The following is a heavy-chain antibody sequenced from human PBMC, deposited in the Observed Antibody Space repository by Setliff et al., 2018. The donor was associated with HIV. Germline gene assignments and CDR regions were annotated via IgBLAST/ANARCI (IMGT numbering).Heavy chain of an antibody. V-gene: IGHV4-31*03. J-gene: IGHJ6*03. D-gene: IGHD4-17*01. CDR2: IYYSGST. CDR3: ARINGEYPSYYYMDV. Sequence: SETLSLTCTVSGGSISSGGYFWSWIRQLPGKGLEWIGYIYYSGSTFYNPSLKSRVSISVDTAKNQFSLKLTSVTAADTAVYYCARINGEYPSYYYMDVWGKGTTVTVSS. CDR1: GGSISSGGYF.